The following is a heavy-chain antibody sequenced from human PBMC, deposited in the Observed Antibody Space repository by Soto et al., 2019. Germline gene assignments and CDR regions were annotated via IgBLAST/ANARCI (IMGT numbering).Heavy chain of an antibody. J-gene: IGHJ1*01. D-gene: IGHD2-15*01. CDR3: TTHAPEDMIRK. CDR1: GFTFSCSA. Sequence: GGALRLSCADSGFTFSCSALHWVRQSSGKGLEWVGRIRNKANSYATAYAASVKGRFTISRDDSKNTAFLQMNSLKTEDTALYYCTTHAPEDMIRKWGPDTLVTVSS. V-gene: IGHV3-73*01. CDR2: IRNKANSYAT.